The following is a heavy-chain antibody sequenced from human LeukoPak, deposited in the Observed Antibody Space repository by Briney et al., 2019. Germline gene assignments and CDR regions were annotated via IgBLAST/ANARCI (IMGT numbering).Heavy chain of an antibody. CDR3: ARGRWGTYDPGNVDY. CDR1: GFNVSRNY. Sequence: GGSLRLSCAASGFNVSRNYMSWVRQAPGKGLEWVSVIYSGGSTYYADSVKGRFTISRDISKNTLYLQINSLRAEDTALYYCARGRWGTYDPGNVDYWGQGTLVTVSS. J-gene: IGHJ4*02. D-gene: IGHD3-16*01. CDR2: IYSGGST. V-gene: IGHV3-53*01.